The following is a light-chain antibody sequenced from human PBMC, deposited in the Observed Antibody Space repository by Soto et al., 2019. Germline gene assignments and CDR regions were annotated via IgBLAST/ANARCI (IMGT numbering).Light chain of an antibody. V-gene: IGLV1-44*01. CDR1: SSNIGNNA. CDR3: AAWGDNLNGWV. Sequence: QSVLTQPPSASGTPGQRVTISCSGSSSNIGNNAVNWYQQFPGTAPKLLIYDNIQRPSGVPDRFSGSKSGTSASLAISGLQYEDEADYYCAAWGDNLNGWVFGGGTQLTVL. CDR2: DNI. J-gene: IGLJ3*02.